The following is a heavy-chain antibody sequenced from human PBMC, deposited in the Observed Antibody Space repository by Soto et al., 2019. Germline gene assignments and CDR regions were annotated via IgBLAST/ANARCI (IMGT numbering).Heavy chain of an antibody. V-gene: IGHV3-23*01. Sequence: EVQKLESGGGLVQPGGSLRLSCAASGLTFSAYPMSWVRQAPGKGLEWVSSISGRGDRTYYADSVKGRFTISRDNSKNTLYLQMNSLRVEDTAVYFCPFGWGGGHEGYWGQGTLVTVSS. CDR1: GLTFSAYP. CDR2: ISGRGDRT. D-gene: IGHD5-12*01. J-gene: IGHJ4*02. CDR3: PFGWGGGHEGY.